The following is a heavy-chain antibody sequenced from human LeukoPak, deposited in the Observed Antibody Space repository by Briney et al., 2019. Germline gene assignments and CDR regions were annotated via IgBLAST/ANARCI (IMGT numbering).Heavy chain of an antibody. V-gene: IGHV3-30*03. CDR1: GFTFSSYG. Sequence: GRSLRLSCAASGFTFSSYGMHWVRQAPGKGLEWVAIISYDGSNKYYADSVKGRFTISRDNSKNALYLQMNSLRAEDTAVYYCARLPPSCSSTSCYQHYWGQGTLVAVSS. CDR3: ARLPPSCSSTSCYQHY. J-gene: IGHJ4*02. D-gene: IGHD2-2*01. CDR2: ISYDGSNK.